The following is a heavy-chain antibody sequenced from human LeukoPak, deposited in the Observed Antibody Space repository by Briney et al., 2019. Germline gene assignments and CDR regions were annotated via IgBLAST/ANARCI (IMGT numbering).Heavy chain of an antibody. Sequence: GGSLRLSCAASGFTFSSYEMNWVRQAPGKGLEWVSYISSSGSTIYYADSVKGRFTISRDNAKNSLYLQMNSLRAEDTAVYYCAREGGSGWYSGWFDPWGQGTLVTVSS. CDR3: AREGGSGWYSGWFDP. D-gene: IGHD6-19*01. CDR2: ISSSGSTI. V-gene: IGHV3-48*03. J-gene: IGHJ5*02. CDR1: GFTFSSYE.